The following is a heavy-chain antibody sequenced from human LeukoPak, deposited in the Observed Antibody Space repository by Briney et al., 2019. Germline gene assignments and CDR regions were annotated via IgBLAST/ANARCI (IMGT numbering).Heavy chain of an antibody. J-gene: IGHJ3*02. CDR3: ASDSSSWIAFDI. D-gene: IGHD6-13*01. CDR2: ISGSGGST. Sequence: GGSLRLSCAASGFTFSSYAMSWVRQAPGRGLEWVSAISGSGGSTYYADSVKGRFTISRDNSKNTLYLQMNSLRAEDTAVYYCASDSSSWIAFDIWGQGTMVTVSS. V-gene: IGHV3-23*01. CDR1: GFTFSSYA.